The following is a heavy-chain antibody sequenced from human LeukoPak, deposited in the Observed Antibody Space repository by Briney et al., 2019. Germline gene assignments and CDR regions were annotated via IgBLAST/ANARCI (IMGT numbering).Heavy chain of an antibody. D-gene: IGHD6-13*01. V-gene: IGHV4-4*02. CDR1: GGSISSSNW. CDR2: IYHSGST. J-gene: IGHJ1*01. Sequence: PSETLSLTCAVSGGSISSSNWWSWVRQPPGKGLEWIGEIYHSGSTNYNPSLKSRVTISVDTSKNQFSLKLSSVTAADTAVYYCARGGSSSWYGEYFQHWGQGTLVTVSS. CDR3: ARGGSSSWYGEYFQH.